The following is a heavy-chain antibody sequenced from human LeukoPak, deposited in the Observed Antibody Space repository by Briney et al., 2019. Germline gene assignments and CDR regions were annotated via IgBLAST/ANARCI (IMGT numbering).Heavy chain of an antibody. CDR2: ISYDGSSR. D-gene: IGHD1-20*01. CDR3: ARDFGLTGKVDY. CDR1: GFTFSSHA. J-gene: IGHJ4*02. V-gene: IGHV3-30*14. Sequence: PGGSLRLSCAASGFTFSSHAMHWVRQAPGKGLEWVAVISYDGSSRYYADSVKGRFTVSRDNSKNTLYLQMGSLRAEDLAVYYCARDFGLTGKVDYWGQGTLVTVSS.